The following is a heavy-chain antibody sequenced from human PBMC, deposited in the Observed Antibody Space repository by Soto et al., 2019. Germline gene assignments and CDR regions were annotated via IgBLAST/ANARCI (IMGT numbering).Heavy chain of an antibody. V-gene: IGHV4-34*01. D-gene: IGHD4-17*01. CDR3: ARGRLLLRWLNWFDP. CDR2: INHSGST. CDR1: GGSLRDYGHF. Sequence: PSETLSLTCTVSGGSLRDYGHFWSWIRQPPGKGLEWIGEINHSGSTNYNPSLKSRVTISVDTSKNQFSLKLSSVTAADTAVYYCARGRLLLRWLNWFDPWGQGALVTVSS. J-gene: IGHJ5*02.